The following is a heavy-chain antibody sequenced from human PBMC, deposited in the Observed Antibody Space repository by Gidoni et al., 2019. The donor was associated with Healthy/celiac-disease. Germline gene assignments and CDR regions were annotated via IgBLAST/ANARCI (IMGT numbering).Heavy chain of an antibody. J-gene: IGHJ4*02. Sequence: QVQLQQWGAGLLKPSETLSLTCAVYGGSFSGYYWSWIRQPPGKGLEWIGEINHSGSTNYNPSLKSRVTISVDTSKNQFSLKLSSVTAADTAVYYCARGDLDYGDYPPYFDYWGQGTLVTVSS. CDR2: INHSGST. D-gene: IGHD4-17*01. V-gene: IGHV4-34*01. CDR3: ARGDLDYGDYPPYFDY. CDR1: GGSFSGYY.